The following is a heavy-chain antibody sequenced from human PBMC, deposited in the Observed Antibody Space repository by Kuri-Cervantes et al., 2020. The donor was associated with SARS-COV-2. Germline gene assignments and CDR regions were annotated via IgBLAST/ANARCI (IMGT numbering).Heavy chain of an antibody. J-gene: IGHJ6*03. D-gene: IGHD2-2*02. CDR2: INHSGNA. Sequence: SETLSLTCAVFGGSFSDYSWRWIRQPPEKGLEWIGDINHSGNANYNLYFKSRVTISVGTSKNQFSLRLSSVIAADTAVYYCARGREGVEPATVLVLGFYYYYFMDVWGRGTTVTVSS. CDR3: ARGREGVEPATVLVLGFYYYYFMDV. V-gene: IGHV4-34*01. CDR1: GGSFSDYS.